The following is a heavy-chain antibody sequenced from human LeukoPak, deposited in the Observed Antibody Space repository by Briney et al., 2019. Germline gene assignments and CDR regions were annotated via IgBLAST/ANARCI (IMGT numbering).Heavy chain of an antibody. D-gene: IGHD2-15*01. CDR2: IYYSGST. CDR1: GGSISSSSYY. V-gene: IGHV4-39*01. Sequence: PSETLSLTCTVSGGSISSSSYYWGWIRQPPGKGLEWIGSIYYSGSTYYNPSLKSRVTISVDTSKNQFSLKLSSVTAADTAAYYCARRDGSAYGEYYFDYWGQGTLVTVSS. CDR3: ARRDGSAYGEYYFDY. J-gene: IGHJ4*02.